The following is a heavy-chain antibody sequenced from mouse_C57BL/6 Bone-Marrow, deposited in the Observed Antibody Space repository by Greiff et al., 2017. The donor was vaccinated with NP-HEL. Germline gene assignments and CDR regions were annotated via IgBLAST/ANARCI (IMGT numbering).Heavy chain of an antibody. D-gene: IGHD2-12*01. V-gene: IGHV5-16*01. CDR2: INYDGSST. Sequence: EVMLVESEGGLVQPGSSMKLSCTASGFTFSDYYMAWVRQVPEKGLEWVANINYDGSSTYYLDSLKSRFIISRDNAKNILYLQMSSLKSEDTATYYCARAYYTFAYWGQGTLVTVSA. CDR1: GFTFSDYY. CDR3: ARAYYTFAY. J-gene: IGHJ3*01.